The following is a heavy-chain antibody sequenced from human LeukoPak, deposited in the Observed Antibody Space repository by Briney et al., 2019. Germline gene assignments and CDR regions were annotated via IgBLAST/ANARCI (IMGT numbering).Heavy chain of an antibody. CDR3: AKGQWGPSGSFDY. CDR2: ISGSGGST. CDR1: GFIFSDYS. D-gene: IGHD6-19*01. Sequence: GGSLRLSCAASGFIFSDYSMNWVRQAPGKGLEWVSAISGSGGSTYYADSVKGRFTISRDNSKNTLYLQMNSLRAEDTAVYYCAKGQWGPSGSFDYWGQGTLVTVSS. V-gene: IGHV3-23*01. J-gene: IGHJ4*02.